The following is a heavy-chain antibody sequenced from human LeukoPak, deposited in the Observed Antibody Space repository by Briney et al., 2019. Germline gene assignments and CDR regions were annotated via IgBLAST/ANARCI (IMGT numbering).Heavy chain of an antibody. J-gene: IGHJ4*02. CDR2: MNPNSGNT. V-gene: IGHV1-8*01. CDR1: GYTFTSYD. D-gene: IGHD3-9*01. CDR3: ARGFNVLTGDYRFDL. Sequence: GASVKVSCKASGYTFTSYDINWVRQATGQGLEWMGWMNPNSGNTGYAQKFQGRVTMTRNTSISTAYMELSSLTSEDTAVYYCARGFNVLTGDYRFDLWGQGTLVTVSS.